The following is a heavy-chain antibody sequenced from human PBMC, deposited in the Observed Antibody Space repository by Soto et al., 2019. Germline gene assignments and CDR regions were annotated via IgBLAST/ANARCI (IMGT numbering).Heavy chain of an antibody. D-gene: IGHD1-26*01. J-gene: IGHJ6*02. V-gene: IGHV3-21*01. CDR3: ARDPVGATSYYYGMDV. CDR2: ISSSSSYI. Sequence: EVQLVESGGGLVKPGGSLRLSCAASGFTFSSYSMNWVRQAPGKGLEWVSSISSSSSYIYYADSVKGRFTISRDNAKNSLYLQMNSLRAEDTAVYYCARDPVGATSYYYGMDVWGQGTTVTVSS. CDR1: GFTFSSYS.